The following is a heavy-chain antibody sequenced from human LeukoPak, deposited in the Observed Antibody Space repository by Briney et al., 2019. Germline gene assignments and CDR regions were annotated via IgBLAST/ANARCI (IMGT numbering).Heavy chain of an antibody. D-gene: IGHD4-17*01. Sequence: SVKVSCKASGGTFSSYAISWVRQAPGQGLEWMGRIIPILGTANYAQKFQGRVTITADKSTSTAYMELSSLRSEDTAMYYCARQGIDYGGNSVGGDYWGQGTLVTVSS. CDR3: ARQGIDYGGNSVGGDY. V-gene: IGHV1-69*04. CDR2: IIPILGTA. J-gene: IGHJ4*02. CDR1: GGTFSSYA.